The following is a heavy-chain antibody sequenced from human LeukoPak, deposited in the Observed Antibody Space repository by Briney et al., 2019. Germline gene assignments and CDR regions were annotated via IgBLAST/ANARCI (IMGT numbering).Heavy chain of an antibody. D-gene: IGHD1-26*01. CDR2: INPSGGST. Sequence: ASVKVSCKASGYTFTSYYMHWVRQAPGQGLEWMGIINPSGGSTSYAQKFQGRVTMTRDTSTSTVYMELSSLRSEGTAVYYCARDGSGSYALGNYYYMDVWGKGTTVTVSS. CDR3: ARDGSGSYALGNYYYMDV. V-gene: IGHV1-46*01. J-gene: IGHJ6*03. CDR1: GYTFTSYY.